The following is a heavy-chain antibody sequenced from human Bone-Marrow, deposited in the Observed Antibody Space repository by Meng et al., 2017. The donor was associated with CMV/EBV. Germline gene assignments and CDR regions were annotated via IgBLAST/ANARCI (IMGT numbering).Heavy chain of an antibody. J-gene: IGHJ4*02. V-gene: IGHV3-74*01. Sequence: SCAASEFTFTIYAMSWVRQAPGKGLIWVSGISGGGRTTNFADSVKGRFTISRDDAKNTLFLQMNSLRAEDTAVYFCVRGTRGWNGVDFWGQGTLVTVSS. D-gene: IGHD1-1*01. CDR2: ISGGGRTT. CDR1: EFTFTIYA. CDR3: VRGTRGWNGVDF.